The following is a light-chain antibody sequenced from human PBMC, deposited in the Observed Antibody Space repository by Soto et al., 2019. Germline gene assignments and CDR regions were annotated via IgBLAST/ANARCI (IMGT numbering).Light chain of an antibody. CDR1: QSISSW. V-gene: IGKV1-5*03. CDR2: KAS. CDR3: QQYNDNWT. Sequence: DIQMTQSPSTLSASVGDRVTITCRASQSISSWLAWYQQKPGQAPKPLIYKASTLQSGVPSRFSGSGSGTEFTLAISSLQPDDSATYYCQQYNDNWTFGQGTKVDIK. J-gene: IGKJ1*01.